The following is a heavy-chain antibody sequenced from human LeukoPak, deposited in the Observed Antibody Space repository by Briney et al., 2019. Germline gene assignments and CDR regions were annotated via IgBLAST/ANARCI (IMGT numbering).Heavy chain of an antibody. J-gene: IGHJ4*02. Sequence: GGSLRLSCAASGFTFSSYWMHWVRQAPGKGLEWVANIKQDGSEKYYVDSVKGRFTISRDNAKNSLYLQMNSLRAEDTAVYYCARDGGSYPRGEFDYWGQGTLVTVSS. CDR2: IKQDGSEK. D-gene: IGHD1-26*01. CDR3: ARDGGSYPRGEFDY. V-gene: IGHV3-7*01. CDR1: GFTFSSYW.